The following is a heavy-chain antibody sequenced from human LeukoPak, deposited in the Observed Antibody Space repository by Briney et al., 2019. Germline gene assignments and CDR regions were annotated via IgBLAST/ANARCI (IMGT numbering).Heavy chain of an antibody. Sequence: GGSPRLSCAASGFTFSSYGMHWVRQAPGKGLEWVAVIWYDGSKKYYADSVKGRFTISRDNSKNTLYLQMNSLRAEDTAVYYCARDSSGSYYYDCWGQGTLVTVSS. J-gene: IGHJ4*02. V-gene: IGHV3-33*08. CDR2: IWYDGSKK. CDR1: GFTFSSYG. D-gene: IGHD1-26*01. CDR3: ARDSSGSYYYDC.